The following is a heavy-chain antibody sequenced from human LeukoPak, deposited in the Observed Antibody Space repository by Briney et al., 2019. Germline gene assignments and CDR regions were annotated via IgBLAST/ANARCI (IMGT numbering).Heavy chain of an antibody. D-gene: IGHD3-3*01. Sequence: PGGSLRLSCAASGFTFSTSWMSWVRQAPGKGLEWVANIKQDGSEKYYVDSVKGRFTISRDNAKNSLYLQMNSLRAEDTAVYYCASHYYDFWSGYYFDYWGQGTLVTVSS. CDR2: IKQDGSEK. V-gene: IGHV3-7*01. CDR3: ASHYYDFWSGYYFDY. J-gene: IGHJ4*02. CDR1: GFTFSTSW.